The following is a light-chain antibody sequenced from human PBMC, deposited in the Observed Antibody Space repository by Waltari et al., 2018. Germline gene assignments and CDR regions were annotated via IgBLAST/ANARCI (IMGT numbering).Light chain of an antibody. CDR3: SSKTSSSTVV. V-gene: IGLV2-14*03. Sequence: QSALTQPASVSGSPGQSITISCTGTSSDVGGYNFVSWYQHHPGNATKLLVFDVSNRPAGASNRFSGSKSGNTASLTIAGLQAGDEADYYCSSKTSSSTVVFGGGTKLTVL. J-gene: IGLJ2*01. CDR1: SSDVGGYNF. CDR2: DVS.